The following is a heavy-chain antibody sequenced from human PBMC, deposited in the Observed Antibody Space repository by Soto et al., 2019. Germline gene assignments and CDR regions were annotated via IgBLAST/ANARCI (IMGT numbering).Heavy chain of an antibody. Sequence: SETLSLTCTVSGGSISSYYWSWIRQPPGKGLEWIGCIYYSGFTNYNPSLKSRLTISVDTSKNQFSLSLRSVTAADTAVYYCASHRTFWPFDYWGQGTVVTVSS. D-gene: IGHD2-8*01. CDR3: ASHRTFWPFDY. V-gene: IGHV4-59*08. CDR1: GGSISSYY. CDR2: IYYSGFT. J-gene: IGHJ4*02.